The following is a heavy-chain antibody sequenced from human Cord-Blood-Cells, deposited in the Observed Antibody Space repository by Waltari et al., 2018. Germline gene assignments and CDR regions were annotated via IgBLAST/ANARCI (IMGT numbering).Heavy chain of an antibody. CDR2: MNPNSGNT. V-gene: IGHV1-8*01. D-gene: IGHD6-13*01. CDR3: ARVPTSIAAAGSHFDY. J-gene: IGHJ4*02. CDR1: GYTFTSYD. Sequence: QVQLVQSGAEVKKPGASVKVSCKASGYTFTSYDINWVRQATGQGLEWMGWMNPNSGNTGYAQKFQGRVTMTRNTSISTAYMELSSLRSEDTAVYYCARVPTSIAAAGSHFDYWGQGTLVTVSS.